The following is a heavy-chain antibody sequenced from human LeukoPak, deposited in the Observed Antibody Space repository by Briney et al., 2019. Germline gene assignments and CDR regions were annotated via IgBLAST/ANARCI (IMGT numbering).Heavy chain of an antibody. CDR3: ATKPGGSGSY. D-gene: IGHD3-10*01. J-gene: IGHJ4*02. CDR2: ISYDGSNK. CDR1: GFTFSSYG. V-gene: IGHV3-30*03. Sequence: GGSLRLSCAASGFTFSSYGMHWVRQAPGKGLEWVAVISYDGSNKYYADSVKGRFTISRDNAKNSLYLQMNSLRAEDTALYYCATKPGGSGSYWGQGTLVTVSS.